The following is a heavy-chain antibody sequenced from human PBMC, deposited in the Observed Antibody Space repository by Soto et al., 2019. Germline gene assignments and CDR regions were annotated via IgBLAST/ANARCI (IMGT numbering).Heavy chain of an antibody. CDR1: EFTFSSYP. CDR3: AKARDTVTAYDAYDM. Sequence: PWGSLRLSCAASEFTFSSYPMSWVRQAPGKGLEWVSAITGSGGFTNYADSVKGRFTISRDNSKNTLFLQMNSLRAGDTAVYYCAKARDTVTAYDAYDMWGQGTMVTVSS. D-gene: IGHD2-21*02. CDR2: ITGSGGFT. V-gene: IGHV3-23*01. J-gene: IGHJ3*02.